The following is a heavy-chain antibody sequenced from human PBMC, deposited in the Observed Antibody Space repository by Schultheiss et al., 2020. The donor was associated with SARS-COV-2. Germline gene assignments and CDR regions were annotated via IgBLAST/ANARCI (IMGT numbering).Heavy chain of an antibody. V-gene: IGHV3-23*01. CDR3: ARDRYSSPRLWYYGMDV. D-gene: IGHD6-13*01. CDR2: ISGSGGST. CDR1: GFTFSSYA. J-gene: IGHJ6*02. Sequence: GESLKISCAASGFTFSSYAMSWVRQAPGKGLEWVSAISGSGGSTYYADSVKGRFTISRDNSKNTLYLQMNSLRAEDTAVYYCARDRYSSPRLWYYGMDVWGQGTTVTVSS.